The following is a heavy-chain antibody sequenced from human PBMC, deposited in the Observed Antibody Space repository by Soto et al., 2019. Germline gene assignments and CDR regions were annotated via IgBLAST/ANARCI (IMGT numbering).Heavy chain of an antibody. CDR3: ARDLVSSAYFYYGMDV. V-gene: IGHV3-30-3*01. J-gene: IGHJ6*02. D-gene: IGHD1-26*01. CDR1: GFTFSSYA. Sequence: QVQLVASGGGVVQPGRSLRLSCAASGFTFSSYAMHWVRQAPGKGLEWVAVISYDGSNKYYADSVKGRFTISRDNSKNTLYLQMNSLRAEDTAVYYCARDLVSSAYFYYGMDVWGQGTTVTVSS. CDR2: ISYDGSNK.